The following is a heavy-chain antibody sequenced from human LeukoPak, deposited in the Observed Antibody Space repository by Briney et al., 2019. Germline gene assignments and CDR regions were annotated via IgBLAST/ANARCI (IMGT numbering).Heavy chain of an antibody. CDR2: INPNSGGT. CDR1: GYTFTTYY. J-gene: IGHJ4*02. CDR3: ARSGSGYNPIDF. V-gene: IGHV1-2*02. D-gene: IGHD5-12*01. Sequence: ASVKVSCKASGYTFTTYYMYWVRQAPGQGLEWMGWINPNSGGTNYAQKFQGRVTMTRDTSISTAYMELSRLRSDDTAVYYCARSGSGYNPIDFWGQGTRVTVSS.